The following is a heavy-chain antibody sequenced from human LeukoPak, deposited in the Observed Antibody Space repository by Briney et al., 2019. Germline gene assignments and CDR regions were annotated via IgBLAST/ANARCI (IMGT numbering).Heavy chain of an antibody. CDR2: IWYDGSNK. CDR3: ARDGPTPYYYYYCMDV. CDR1: GFTFSSYG. J-gene: IGHJ6*03. Sequence: QPGGSLRLSCAASGFTFSSYGMHWVRQAPGKGLEWVAVIWYDGSNKYYADSVKGRFTISRDNSKITLHLQMNSLRAEDTAIYYCARDGPTPYYYYYCMDVWGKGTTVTVSS. V-gene: IGHV3-30*19.